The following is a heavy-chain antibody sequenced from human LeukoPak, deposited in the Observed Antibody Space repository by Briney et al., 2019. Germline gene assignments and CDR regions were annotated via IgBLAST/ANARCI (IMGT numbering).Heavy chain of an antibody. CDR3: ARVPSIVVVTGIDNWFDP. CDR2: ISAHNGNT. D-gene: IGHD2-21*02. CDR1: GYTFSNYG. J-gene: IGHJ5*02. Sequence: ASVMVSCKASGYTFSNYGINWVRQAPGQGLEWMGWISAHNGNTNYAQKLQGRVTMTTDTSTSTAYMELRSLRSDDTAVYYCARVPSIVVVTGIDNWFDPWGQGTLVTVSS. V-gene: IGHV1-18*01.